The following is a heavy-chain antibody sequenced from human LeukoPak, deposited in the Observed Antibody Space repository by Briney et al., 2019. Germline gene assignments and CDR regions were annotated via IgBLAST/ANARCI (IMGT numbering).Heavy chain of an antibody. V-gene: IGHV3-48*03. CDR2: ISSSGSTI. CDR1: GFTFSSYE. CDR3: ARDERLLSFLK. D-gene: IGHD3-3*01. Sequence: GGSLRLSCAASGFTFSSYEMNWVRQAPGKGLEWVSYISSSGSTIYYADSVKGRFTISRDNSKNTLYLQMNSLRAEDTAIYYCARDERLLSFLKWGQGTLVTVSS. J-gene: IGHJ4*02.